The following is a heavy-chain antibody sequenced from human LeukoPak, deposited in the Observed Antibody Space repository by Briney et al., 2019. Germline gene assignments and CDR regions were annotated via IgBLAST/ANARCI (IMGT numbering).Heavy chain of an antibody. CDR1: GGSISSGGYS. D-gene: IGHD6-13*01. CDR2: IYHSGST. Sequence: PSETLSLTCAVSGGSISSGGYSWSWIRQPPGKGLEWIGYIYHSGSTYYNPSLESRVTISVDRSKNQFSLKLSSVTAADTAVYYCARVYSSSWYLWFDPWGQGTLVTVSS. CDR3: ARVYSSSWYLWFDP. V-gene: IGHV4-30-2*01. J-gene: IGHJ5*02.